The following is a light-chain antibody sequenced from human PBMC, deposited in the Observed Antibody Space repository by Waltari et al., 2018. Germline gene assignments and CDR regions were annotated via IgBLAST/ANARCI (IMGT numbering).Light chain of an antibody. CDR1: ELPRQN. CDR3: QSLDRSGTVI. CDR2: KDK. Sequence: SYELTQPPSVSVSPGQTARITCSGDELPRQNAYWYQQKSRQAPVLGIYKDKERPSGCPERFSGSRSGTTVSLTISGVLAEDEADYYCQSLDRSGTVIFGGGTTLTVL. V-gene: IGLV3-25*03. J-gene: IGLJ2*01.